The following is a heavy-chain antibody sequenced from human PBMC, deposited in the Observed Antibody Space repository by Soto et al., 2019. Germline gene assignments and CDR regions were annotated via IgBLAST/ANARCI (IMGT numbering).Heavy chain of an antibody. CDR1: GGSFSGYY. J-gene: IGHJ6*03. V-gene: IGHV4-34*01. CDR3: ARGVGYCSSTSCTLDGYYYYMDV. D-gene: IGHD2-2*01. CDR2: INHSGST. Sequence: SETLSLTCAVYGGSFSGYYWSWIRQPPGKGLEWIGEINHSGSTNYNPSLKSRVTISVDTSKNQFSLKLSSVTAADTAVYYCARGVGYCSSTSCTLDGYYYYMDVWDKGTTVTVSS.